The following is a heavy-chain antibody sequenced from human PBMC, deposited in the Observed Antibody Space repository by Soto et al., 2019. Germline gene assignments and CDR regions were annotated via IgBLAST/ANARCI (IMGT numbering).Heavy chain of an antibody. J-gene: IGHJ5*02. V-gene: IGHV4-61*08. CDR3: EGDSCPYWFDP. D-gene: IGHD6-6*01. CDR1: GTSLNSGANY. CDR2: IYGSGNT. Sequence: PSETLSLTCTVSGTSLNSGANYWNWARQPPGKALEWIGYIYGSGNTKYNPSLKSRVTLSQDTSKKQVSLKMNSVTATDTAMYYCEGDSCPYWFDPWGQGILVTVSS.